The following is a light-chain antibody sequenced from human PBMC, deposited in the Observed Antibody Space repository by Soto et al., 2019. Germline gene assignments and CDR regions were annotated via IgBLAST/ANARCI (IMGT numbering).Light chain of an antibody. CDR1: SSDVGGYNY. CDR2: EVS. CDR3: SSYAGSNNLVV. J-gene: IGLJ2*01. V-gene: IGLV2-8*01. Sequence: QSVLTQPPSASGSPGQSVTTSCTGTSSDVGGYNYVSWYQQHPGKAPKLMIYEVSKRPSGVPDRFSGSKSGNTASLTVSGLQAEDEADYYCSSYAGSNNLVVFGGGTKLTVL.